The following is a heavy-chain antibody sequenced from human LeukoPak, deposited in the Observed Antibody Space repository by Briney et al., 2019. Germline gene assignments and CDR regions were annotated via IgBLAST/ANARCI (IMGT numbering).Heavy chain of an antibody. CDR3: ARDLTTAGSY. V-gene: IGHV3-30-3*01. Sequence: GRSLRLSCAASGFTFSSYAMHWVRQAPGKGLEWVAVKSYDGSNKYYADSVKGRFTISRDNSKNTLYLQMNSLRAEDTAVYYCARDLTTAGSYWGQGTLVTVSS. CDR2: KSYDGSNK. CDR1: GFTFSSYA. D-gene: IGHD4-17*01. J-gene: IGHJ4*02.